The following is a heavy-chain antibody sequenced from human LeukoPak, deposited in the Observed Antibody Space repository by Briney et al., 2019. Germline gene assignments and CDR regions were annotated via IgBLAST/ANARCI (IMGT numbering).Heavy chain of an antibody. CDR1: GFTFSSYS. V-gene: IGHV3-21*01. D-gene: IGHD5-12*01. Sequence: GGSLRLSCAASGFTFSSYSMNWVRQAPGKGLEWVSSISSSSSYIYYADSVKGRSTISRDNAKNSLYLQMNSLRAEDTAVYYCARERGIRFLGTYSGYEPFDYWGQGTLVTVSS. CDR2: ISSSSSYI. J-gene: IGHJ4*02. CDR3: ARERGIRFLGTYSGYEPFDY.